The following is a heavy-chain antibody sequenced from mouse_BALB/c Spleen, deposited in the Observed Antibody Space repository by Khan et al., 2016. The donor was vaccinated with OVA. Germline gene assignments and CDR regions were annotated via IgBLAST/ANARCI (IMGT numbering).Heavy chain of an antibody. D-gene: IGHD2-14*01. V-gene: IGHV3-8*02. CDR3: ARSTYRYAFAY. Sequence: EVQLQESGPRLVKPSQTLSLTCSVTGDSITSGYWSWIRQFPGNKLEYMGYKIYSGNTYYNPSLKSRISITRHTSKNQYYLQLNSVTTEDTATYYCARSTYRYAFAYWGQGTLVTVSA. CDR1: GDSITSGY. J-gene: IGHJ3*01. CDR2: KIYSGNT.